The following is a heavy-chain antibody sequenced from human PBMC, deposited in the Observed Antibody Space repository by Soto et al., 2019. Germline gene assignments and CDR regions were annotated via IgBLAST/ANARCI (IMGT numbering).Heavy chain of an antibody. CDR3: ARVKGGYTIFGVVPFDY. D-gene: IGHD3-3*01. V-gene: IGHV3-74*01. Sequence: GGSLRLSCAASGFTFSSYWMHWVRQAPGKGLVWVSRINSDGSSTSYADSVKGRFTISRDNAKNTLYLQMNSLRAEDTAVYYCARVKGGYTIFGVVPFDYWGQGTLVTVSS. CDR2: INSDGSST. J-gene: IGHJ4*02. CDR1: GFTFSSYW.